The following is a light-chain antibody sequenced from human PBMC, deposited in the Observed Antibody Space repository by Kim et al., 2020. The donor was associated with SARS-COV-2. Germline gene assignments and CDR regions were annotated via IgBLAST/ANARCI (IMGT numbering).Light chain of an antibody. Sequence: QSALTQPASVSGSPGQSITISCTGTSSDVGGYNYVSWYQQHPGTAPKLMIYDVSNRPSGVSNRFSGSKSGNTASLTISGLQADDEADYYCSSYTSSSTRVFGTGTKVTVL. J-gene: IGLJ1*01. CDR2: DVS. CDR3: SSYTSSSTRV. V-gene: IGLV2-14*03. CDR1: SSDVGGYNY.